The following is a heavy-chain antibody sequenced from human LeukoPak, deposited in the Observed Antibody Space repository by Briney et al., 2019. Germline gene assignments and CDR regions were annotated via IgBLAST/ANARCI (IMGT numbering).Heavy chain of an antibody. CDR2: IIPMVDIA. Sequence: SVKVSCKASGGTFSSYTITWVRQAPGKGLEWMGRIIPMVDIANYAQNFQGRVTITADKSTSTAYMELTSLRSEDTAVYYCARARSIVGATGALYNGMDVWGQGTTVTVSS. CDR1: GGTFSSYT. D-gene: IGHD1-26*01. J-gene: IGHJ6*02. V-gene: IGHV1-69*02. CDR3: ARARSIVGATGALYNGMDV.